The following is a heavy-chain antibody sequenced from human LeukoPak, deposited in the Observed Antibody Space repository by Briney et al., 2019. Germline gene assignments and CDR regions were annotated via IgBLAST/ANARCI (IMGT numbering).Heavy chain of an antibody. V-gene: IGHV3-11*03. CDR3: ARNYGSGRGLDY. CDR1: GFTFSDYY. CDR2: IYNSGSYT. D-gene: IGHD3-10*01. Sequence: PGGSLRLSCAASGFTFSDYYMSWIRQAPGTGLEWVSYIYNSGSYTNYADSVKGRFTISRDNAKKSLYLQMNSLRAEDTAVYYCARNYGSGRGLDYWGQETLVTVFS. J-gene: IGHJ4*02.